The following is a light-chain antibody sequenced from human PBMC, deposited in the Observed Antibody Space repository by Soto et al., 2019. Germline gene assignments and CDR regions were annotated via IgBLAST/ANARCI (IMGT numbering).Light chain of an antibody. V-gene: IGKV1-5*03. CDR2: GTS. CDR1: QSTTGW. J-gene: IGKJ2*03. CDR3: QQYSPYSYS. Sequence: DIQMTQSPSTLSASIGDRVTITCRASQSTTGWLAWYQQKPGKAPKLLIYGTSSLDTGVPSRFSGSGSGTEFTLTITYLQPDDFATYYCQQYSPYSYSFGQGTKLEIK.